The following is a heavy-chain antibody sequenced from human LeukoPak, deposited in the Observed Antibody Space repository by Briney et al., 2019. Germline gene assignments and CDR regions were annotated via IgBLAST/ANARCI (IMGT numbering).Heavy chain of an antibody. Sequence: GGSLRLSCAVSGITLSNYGISWVRQAPGKGLEWVAGISDSGGSTNYADSVKGRFTISRDKPKNTLYLQMNSLRAEDTAVYFCAKRGVVIRVILVGFHKEAYYFESWGQGALVTVSS. CDR3: AKRGVVIRVILVGFHKEAYYFES. CDR2: ISDSGGST. V-gene: IGHV3-23*01. J-gene: IGHJ4*02. CDR1: GITLSNYG. D-gene: IGHD3-10*01.